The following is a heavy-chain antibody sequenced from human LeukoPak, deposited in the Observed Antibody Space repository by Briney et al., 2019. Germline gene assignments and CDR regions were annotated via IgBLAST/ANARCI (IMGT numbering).Heavy chain of an antibody. V-gene: IGHV4-34*01. J-gene: IGHJ3*02. CDR2: INHIGST. CDR3: ARGLPYYDILTGYYNDAFDI. Sequence: SETLSLTCALYGGSFSGYYWSWIRQPPGKGLEWIGEINHIGSTNYNPSLKSRVTISVDTSKNQFSLKLSSVTAADTAVYYCARGLPYYDILTGYYNDAFDIWGQGTMVTVSS. CDR1: GGSFSGYY. D-gene: IGHD3-9*01.